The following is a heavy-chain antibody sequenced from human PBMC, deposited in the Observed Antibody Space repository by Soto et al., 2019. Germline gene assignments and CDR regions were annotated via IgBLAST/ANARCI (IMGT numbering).Heavy chain of an antibody. Sequence: QVQLVQSGAEVKKPGSSVKVSSKASGGTFSSYTISWVRQAPGQGLEWMGRIIPILGIANYAQKFQGRVTITADKFTSTAYMELSSLRSEDTAVSYCARYRGDGYERVWGQGTLVTVSS. D-gene: IGHD5-12*01. V-gene: IGHV1-69*02. CDR3: ARYRGDGYERV. J-gene: IGHJ4*02. CDR1: GGTFSSYT. CDR2: IIPILGIA.